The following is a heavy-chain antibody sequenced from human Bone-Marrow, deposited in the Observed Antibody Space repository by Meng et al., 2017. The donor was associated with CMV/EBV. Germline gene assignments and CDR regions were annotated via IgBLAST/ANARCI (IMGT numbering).Heavy chain of an antibody. CDR3: ARDVGAGYYTANGMDV. Sequence: GSLRLSCTVSGYSISSGYYWSWIRQPPGKGLEWIGYIYYSGSTDYNPSLKSRVTISVDTSKNQFSLKLSSVTAADTAVYYCARDVGAGYYTANGMDVWGQGTTVTVSS. CDR2: IYYSGST. J-gene: IGHJ6*02. D-gene: IGHD3-22*01. CDR1: GYSISSGYY. V-gene: IGHV4-61*01.